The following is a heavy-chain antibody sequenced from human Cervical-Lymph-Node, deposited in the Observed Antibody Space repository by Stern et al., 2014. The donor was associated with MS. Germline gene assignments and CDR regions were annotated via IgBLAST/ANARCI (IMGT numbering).Heavy chain of an antibody. Sequence: VQLVQSGGGLVKPGGSLRLSCAASIFTFSDYYMSWIRQAPGKGLECVSYISNSSDTIYYADSVKGRFTISRDNAKNSLYLQMNSLRADDTAVYYCTRDLGERDDYWGQGTLVTVSS. J-gene: IGHJ4*02. CDR3: TRDLGERDDY. D-gene: IGHD1-26*01. CDR1: IFTFSDYY. CDR2: ISNSSDTI. V-gene: IGHV3-11*01.